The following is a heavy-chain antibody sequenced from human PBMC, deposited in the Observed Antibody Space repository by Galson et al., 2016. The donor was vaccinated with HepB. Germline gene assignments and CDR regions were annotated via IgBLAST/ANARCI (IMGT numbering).Heavy chain of an antibody. J-gene: IGHJ6*02. Sequence: SETLSLTCTVSGGSIRSSSYYWGWIRQPPGKGLEWIGSIYYSGGTYYNPSLKSRVTISVDTSKNQFSLMLSSLTAADTAVYYCARQGPEGYTYGYVGENYYHYYGLDVWGHGTTVTVSS. D-gene: IGHD5-18*01. CDR3: ARQGPEGYTYGYVGENYYHYYGLDV. CDR1: GGSIRSSSYY. V-gene: IGHV4-39*01. CDR2: IYYSGGT.